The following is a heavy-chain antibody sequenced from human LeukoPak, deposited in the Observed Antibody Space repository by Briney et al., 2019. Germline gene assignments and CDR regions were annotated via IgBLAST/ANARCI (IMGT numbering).Heavy chain of an antibody. D-gene: IGHD5-18*01. J-gene: IGHJ4*02. Sequence: GGSLRLSCAASGFTFSSYAMSWVRQAPGKGLEWVSGISGSGDNTYYADSVKGRFTISRDNSKNTLYLQMNSLRAEDTAVYYCARGSGYNYGFPDYWGQGTLVTVSS. CDR1: GFTFSSYA. CDR2: ISGSGDNT. V-gene: IGHV3-23*01. CDR3: ARGSGYNYGFPDY.